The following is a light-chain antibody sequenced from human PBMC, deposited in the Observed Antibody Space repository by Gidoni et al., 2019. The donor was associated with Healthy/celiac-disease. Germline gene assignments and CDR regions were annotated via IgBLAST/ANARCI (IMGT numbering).Light chain of an antibody. CDR3: QQLNSYPPP. CDR2: AAS. J-gene: IGKJ4*01. V-gene: IGKV1-9*01. Sequence: IQLTQSPSPLSASVGDRVTITCRASQGISSYLAWYQQKPRKAPKLLIYAASTLPSGVPSRFSGSGSGTDFTLTISRLPPEDFATYYCQQLNSYPPPFGGGTKVEIK. CDR1: QGISSY.